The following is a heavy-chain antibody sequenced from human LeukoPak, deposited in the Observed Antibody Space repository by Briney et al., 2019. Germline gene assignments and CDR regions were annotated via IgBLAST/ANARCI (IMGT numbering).Heavy chain of an antibody. D-gene: IGHD3-22*01. V-gene: IGHV4-34*01. Sequence: SETPSLTCAVYGGSFSGYYWSWIRQPPGKGLEWIGEINHSGSTNYNPSLKSRVTISVDTSKNQFSLKLSSVTAADTAVYYCARNDSSGQDYWGQGTLVTVSS. J-gene: IGHJ4*02. CDR3: ARNDSSGQDY. CDR1: GGSFSGYY. CDR2: INHSGST.